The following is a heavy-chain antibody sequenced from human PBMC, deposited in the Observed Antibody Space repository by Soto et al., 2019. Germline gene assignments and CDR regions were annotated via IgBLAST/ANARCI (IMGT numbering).Heavy chain of an antibody. CDR1: GFTFSNYC. D-gene: IGHD3-16*01. J-gene: IGHJ4*02. V-gene: IGHV3-74*01. Sequence: EVQLVESGGGLVQPGGSLRLSCAASGFTFSNYCIHWVRQAPGKGLVWVSRINTDGRSTTYADSVKGRFTISRDNAKDSLDQQMNSLRAEETAVYYCVRCAIGDFPIDHWGQGTLVTVSS. CDR3: VRCAIGDFPIDH. CDR2: INTDGRST.